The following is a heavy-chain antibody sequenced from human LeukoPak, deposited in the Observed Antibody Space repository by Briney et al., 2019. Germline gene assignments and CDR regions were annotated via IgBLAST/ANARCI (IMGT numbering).Heavy chain of an antibody. CDR2: ISWNSGNI. CDR1: GFTFDDYA. J-gene: IGHJ6*02. Sequence: PGRSLRHSCAASGFTFDDYAMHWVRQAPGKGLEWVSSISWNSGNIGYADSVKGRCTISRDNAKNSLHLQMNSLRAEDTALYYCAKDRRLRAYYDFGMDVWGQGTTVTVSS. CDR3: AKDRRLRAYYDFGMDV. V-gene: IGHV3-9*01. D-gene: IGHD4-17*01.